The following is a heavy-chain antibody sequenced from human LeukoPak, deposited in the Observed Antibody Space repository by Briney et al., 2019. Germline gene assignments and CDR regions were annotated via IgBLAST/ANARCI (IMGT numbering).Heavy chain of an antibody. J-gene: IGHJ4*02. D-gene: IGHD2-15*01. CDR1: GGSFSGYY. V-gene: IGHV4-34*01. Sequence: PSETLSLTCAVYGGSFSGYYWSWIRQPPGKGLEWIGEINHSGSTNYNPSLKGRVTISVDTSKNQFSLKLSSVTAADTAVYYCARGPLYCSGGSCRTYFDYWGQGTLVTVSS. CDR3: ARGPLYCSGGSCRTYFDY. CDR2: INHSGST.